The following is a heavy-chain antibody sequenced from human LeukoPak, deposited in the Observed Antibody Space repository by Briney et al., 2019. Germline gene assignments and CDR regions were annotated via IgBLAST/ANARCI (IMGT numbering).Heavy chain of an antibody. CDR2: INHSGST. Sequence: PSETLSLTYAVYGGSFSCYYWSWIRQPPGKGLEWIGEINHSGSTNYNPSLKSRVTISVDTSKNQFSLKLSSVTAADTAVYYCARGGGWYYMDVWGKGTTVTVSS. CDR3: ARGGGWYYMDV. CDR1: GGSFSCYY. V-gene: IGHV4-34*01. D-gene: IGHD4-23*01. J-gene: IGHJ6*03.